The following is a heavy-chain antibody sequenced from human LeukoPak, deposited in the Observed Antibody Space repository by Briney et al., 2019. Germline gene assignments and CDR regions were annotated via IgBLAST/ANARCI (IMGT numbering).Heavy chain of an antibody. Sequence: PGGSLRLSCAASGFSVSSFWMHWVRQAPGNGLVWVSRINSDASSTTYADSVKGRFTISRDNAKNTLYLQMNSLRAEDTAVYYCATSATSGRAARWGQGTLVTVSS. D-gene: IGHD1-1*01. J-gene: IGHJ4*02. CDR2: INSDASST. V-gene: IGHV3-74*01. CDR3: ATSATSGRAAR. CDR1: GFSVSSFW.